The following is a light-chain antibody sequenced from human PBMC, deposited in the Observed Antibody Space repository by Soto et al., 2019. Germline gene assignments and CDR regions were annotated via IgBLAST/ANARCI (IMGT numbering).Light chain of an antibody. Sequence: EIVLTQSPGTLSLSPGERATLSCRASQSVSNYLAWYQQKPGQAPRLLIYDASNRATGIPARFSGSGSGTDFTFTITSLEPEDFAVYYCQHRSNWHITFGQGTRLEIK. V-gene: IGKV3-11*01. J-gene: IGKJ5*01. CDR2: DAS. CDR1: QSVSNY. CDR3: QHRSNWHIT.